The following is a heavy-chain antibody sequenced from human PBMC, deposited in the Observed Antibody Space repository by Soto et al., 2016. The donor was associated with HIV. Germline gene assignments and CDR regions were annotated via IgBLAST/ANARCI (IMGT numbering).Heavy chain of an antibody. J-gene: IGHJ4*03. CDR2: ISSSSSYI. Sequence: EVQLVESGGGLVKPGGSLRLSCAASGFTFSSYSMNWVRQAPGKGLEWVSSISSSSSYIYYADSVKGRFTISRDNAKNSLYLQMNSLRAEDTAVYYCARDRRIAVAGIDYVGPGTLVTVSS. CDR3: ARDRRIAVAGIDY. V-gene: IGHV3-21*01. D-gene: IGHD6-19*01. CDR1: GFTFSSYS.